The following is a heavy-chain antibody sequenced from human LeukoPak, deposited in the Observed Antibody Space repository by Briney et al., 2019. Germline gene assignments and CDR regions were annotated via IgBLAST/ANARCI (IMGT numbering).Heavy chain of an antibody. J-gene: IGHJ4*02. V-gene: IGHV3-30*02. Sequence: SGGSLRLPCAASGFTFSSYGMHWVRQAPGKGLEWVAVIWYDGSNKYYADSVKGRFTISRDNSKNTLYLQMNSLRAEDTAVYYCTKDLGTEYNIFDYWGQGTLVTVSS. D-gene: IGHD3-9*01. CDR3: TKDLGTEYNIFDY. CDR1: GFTFSSYG. CDR2: IWYDGSNK.